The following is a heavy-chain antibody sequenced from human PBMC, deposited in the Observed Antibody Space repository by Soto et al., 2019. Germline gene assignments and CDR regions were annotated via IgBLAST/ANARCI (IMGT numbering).Heavy chain of an antibody. Sequence: QVQLQESGPGLVKPSETLSLTCTVSGGSVSSGNYYWSWIRQPPGKGLEWIGNIYYDGSTYYEPSLKSRIPISADTSKNHFSLKLNSVTAADTAVYYCARDSGAYQPSDPWGQGTLVTVSS. CDR3: ARDSGAYQPSDP. V-gene: IGHV4-61*03. CDR2: IYYDGST. J-gene: IGHJ5*02. CDR1: GGSVSSGNYY. D-gene: IGHD1-26*01.